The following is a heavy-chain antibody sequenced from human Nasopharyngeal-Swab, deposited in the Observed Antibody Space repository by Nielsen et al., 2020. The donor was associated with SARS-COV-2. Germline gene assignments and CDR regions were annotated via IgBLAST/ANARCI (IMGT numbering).Heavy chain of an antibody. V-gene: IGHV3-74*01. Sequence: GGSLRLSCAASGFTFSSYEMNWVRQAPGKGLEWVSRIDNDGRRTFYADLVKGRFTISRDNTKNTLYLQMNSLSAEDTALYYCVKYGSGWGQGTLVTVSS. J-gene: IGHJ4*02. CDR2: IDNDGRRT. CDR3: VKYGSG. CDR1: GFTFSSYE. D-gene: IGHD6-19*01.